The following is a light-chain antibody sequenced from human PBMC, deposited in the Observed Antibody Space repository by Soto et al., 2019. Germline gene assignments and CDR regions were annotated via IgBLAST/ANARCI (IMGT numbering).Light chain of an antibody. V-gene: IGKV1-39*01. CDR1: QSISSY. Sequence: DIQMTQSPSSLSASVGDRVTITCRASQSISSYLNWYQQKPGKAPKLLIYAASSLQSGVPSRFSGSGSVTDFTLTISSLQPEDFATYSCQQSYSTLYPFGQGTKLELK. J-gene: IGKJ2*01. CDR3: QQSYSTLYP. CDR2: AAS.